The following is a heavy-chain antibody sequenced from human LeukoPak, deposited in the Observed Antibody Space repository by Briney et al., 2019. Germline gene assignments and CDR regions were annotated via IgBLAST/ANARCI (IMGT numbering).Heavy chain of an antibody. D-gene: IGHD5-18*01. Sequence: SETLSLTCTVSGGSISSSSYYWGWIRQPPGKGLEWIGSIYYSGSTYYNPSLKSRVTISVDTSKNQFSLKLSSVTAADTAVYYCARDPGTAMVTVWFDPWGQGTLVTVSS. CDR1: GGSISSSSYY. CDR3: ARDPGTAMVTVWFDP. CDR2: IYYSGST. J-gene: IGHJ5*02. V-gene: IGHV4-39*07.